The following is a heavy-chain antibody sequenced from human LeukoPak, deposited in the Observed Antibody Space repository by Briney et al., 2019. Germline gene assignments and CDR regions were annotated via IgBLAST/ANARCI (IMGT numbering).Heavy chain of an antibody. CDR1: GGTFSSYA. J-gene: IGHJ4*02. Sequence: GSSVKVSCKASGGTFSSYAISWVRQAPGQGLEWMGGIIPIFGTANYAQKSQGRVTITTDGSTSTAYMELSSLRSEDTVVYYCANYVTGYAHWGQGTLVTVSS. D-gene: IGHD3-9*01. CDR2: IIPIFGTA. V-gene: IGHV1-69*05. CDR3: ANYVTGYAH.